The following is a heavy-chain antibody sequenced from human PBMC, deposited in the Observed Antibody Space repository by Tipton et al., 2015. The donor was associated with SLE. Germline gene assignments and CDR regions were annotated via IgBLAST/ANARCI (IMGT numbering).Heavy chain of an antibody. CDR1: GFTFSSYA. CDR2: ISGSGGST. CDR3: TKEGYCSGGSCYWYFDL. V-gene: IGHV3-23*01. Sequence: SLRLSCAASGFTFSSYAMSWVRQAPGKGLEWVSAISGSGGSTYYADSVKGRFTISRDNSKNTLYLQMNSLRAEDTAVYYCTKEGYCSGGSCYWYFDLWGRGTLVTVSS. J-gene: IGHJ2*01. D-gene: IGHD2-15*01.